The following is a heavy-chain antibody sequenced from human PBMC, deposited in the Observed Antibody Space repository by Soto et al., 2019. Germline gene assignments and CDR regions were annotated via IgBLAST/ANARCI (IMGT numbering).Heavy chain of an antibody. CDR3: ARMYSSGSGWFHP. Sequence: SETLSLTCSVSGYSITAGGYYWSWIRQHPGKGLEWIGSFYSSGSIIYNPSLKSRVSISGDTSRNQFSMTMTSVTAADTALYYCARMYSSGSGWFHPWGQGTLVTVS. V-gene: IGHV4-31*03. CDR1: GYSITAGGYY. J-gene: IGHJ5*02. CDR2: FYSSGSI. D-gene: IGHD3-22*01.